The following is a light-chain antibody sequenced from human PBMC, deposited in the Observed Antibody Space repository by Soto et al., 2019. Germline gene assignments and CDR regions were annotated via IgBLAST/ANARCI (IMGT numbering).Light chain of an antibody. Sequence: QPVLTQPPSASGTPGQRVTISCSGSSSNIGSNSVNWYHQLPGTAPKLLMYGNDQRPSGVPDRFSGSKSDTSASLAISGLQSEDEADYYCATWDDSVSAWVFGGGTKLTVL. CDR1: SSNIGSNS. CDR3: ATWDDSVSAWV. V-gene: IGLV1-44*01. J-gene: IGLJ3*02. CDR2: GND.